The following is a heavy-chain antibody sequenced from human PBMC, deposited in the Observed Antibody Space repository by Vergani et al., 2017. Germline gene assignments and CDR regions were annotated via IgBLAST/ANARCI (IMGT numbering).Heavy chain of an antibody. CDR1: GGSISSYY. Sequence: GKWKEGGEGVVKTSETLSLTCTVSGGSISSYYWSWIRQPPGKGLEWIGYIYYSGSTNYNPSLKSRVTISVDTSKNQFSLKLSSVTAAATAVYYCASLPEPGRKASDNIWGQGTMVTVSS. D-gene: IGHD1-14*01. CDR3: ASLPEPGRKASDNI. V-gene: IGHV4-59*01. CDR2: IYYSGST. J-gene: IGHJ3*02.